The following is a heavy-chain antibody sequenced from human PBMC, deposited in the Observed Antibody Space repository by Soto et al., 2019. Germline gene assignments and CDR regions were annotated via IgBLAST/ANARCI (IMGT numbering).Heavy chain of an antibody. V-gene: IGHV3-7*03. CDR1: GFTFINYW. Sequence: QTGGSLRLSCAASGFTFINYWMSWVRQAPGKGLEWVANINEDGSETHYVDSVKGRFTISRDNAKNSLHLQMNSLRAADTAVYYCARKESSVYYYAFDIWGQGTKVTVSS. CDR2: INEDGSET. J-gene: IGHJ3*02. CDR3: ARKESSVYYYAFDI. D-gene: IGHD3-22*01.